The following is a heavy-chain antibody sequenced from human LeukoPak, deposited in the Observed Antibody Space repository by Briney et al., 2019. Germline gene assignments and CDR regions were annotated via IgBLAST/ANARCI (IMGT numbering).Heavy chain of an antibody. Sequence: SSETLSLTCTVSGASIRSGDYYWSWIRQPPGKGLEWIGYIYGSGSTYYNPSLKSRITISVDTSENRFSLKLSSVTATDTAVYYCAAQDVNWFDPWGQGTLVTVSS. CDR1: GASIRSGDYY. CDR2: IYGSGST. CDR3: AAQDVNWFDP. V-gene: IGHV4-30-4*01. J-gene: IGHJ5*02. D-gene: IGHD2-15*01.